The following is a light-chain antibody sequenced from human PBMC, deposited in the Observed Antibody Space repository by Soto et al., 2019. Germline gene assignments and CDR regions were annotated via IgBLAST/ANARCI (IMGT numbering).Light chain of an antibody. Sequence: EIQMTQSPFTLSASVGDRVTITCRASQSISTWLAWYQQKPGKAPQLLIFGASTLESRVPSRFSGSGSGTEYTLTSSGLQPDDFATYYCQQYKTFSTFGQGTKVEIK. CDR3: QQYKTFST. V-gene: IGKV1-5*01. CDR2: GAS. J-gene: IGKJ1*01. CDR1: QSISTW.